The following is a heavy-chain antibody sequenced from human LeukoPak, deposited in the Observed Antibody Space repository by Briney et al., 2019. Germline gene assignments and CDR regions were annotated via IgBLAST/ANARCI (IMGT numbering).Heavy chain of an antibody. V-gene: IGHV4-34*01. CDR1: GGSFSGYY. Sequence: WETLSLTCTVYGGSFSGYYWSWIRQPPGKGLEWIGEIHHSGTTNYNPSLKSRVTISLDTSKNQFSLKVSSVTAADTAVYYCARGGGYPTSNDYWGQGTLVTVSS. CDR3: ARGGGYPTSNDY. D-gene: IGHD1-26*01. CDR2: IHHSGTT. J-gene: IGHJ4*02.